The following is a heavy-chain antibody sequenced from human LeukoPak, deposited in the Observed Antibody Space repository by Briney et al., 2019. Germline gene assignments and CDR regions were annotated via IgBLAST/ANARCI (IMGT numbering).Heavy chain of an antibody. CDR2: IYYSGST. D-gene: IGHD3-10*01. J-gene: IGHJ4*02. CDR3: ARTSMVRGWCFDY. V-gene: IGHV4-59*08. CDR1: GGSISCYY. Sequence: SETLSLSCTVSGGSISCYYWSWIQQPPGKGLEWSGYIYYSGSTNYNPSLKSRVTISVDTSKNQFSLKLSSVTAADTAVYYCARTSMVRGWCFDYWGQGTLVTVSS.